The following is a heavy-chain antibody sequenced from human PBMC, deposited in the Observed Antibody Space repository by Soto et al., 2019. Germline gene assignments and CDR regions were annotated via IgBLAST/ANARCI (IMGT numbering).Heavy chain of an antibody. Sequence: GGSLRLCCAASGFTFSSYAMSWVRQAPGKGLEWVSAISGSGGSTYYADSVKGRFTISRDNSKNTLYLQMNSLRAEDTAVYYCAKDREIAAAPYYFDYWGQGTLVTVSS. J-gene: IGHJ4*02. CDR1: GFTFSSYA. CDR3: AKDREIAAAPYYFDY. D-gene: IGHD6-25*01. CDR2: ISGSGGST. V-gene: IGHV3-23*01.